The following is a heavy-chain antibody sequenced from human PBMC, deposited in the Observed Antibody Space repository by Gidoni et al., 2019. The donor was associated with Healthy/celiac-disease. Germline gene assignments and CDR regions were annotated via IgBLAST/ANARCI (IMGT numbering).Heavy chain of an antibody. CDR3: ASSRITIFGVVIRVDWFDP. CDR2: IYWDDDK. J-gene: IGHJ5*02. CDR1: GFSLSTSGVG. Sequence: QITLKESGPTLVKPTQTLTLTCTFSGFSLSTSGVGVGWIRQPPGKALEWLALIYWDDDKRYSPSLKSRLTITKDTSKNQVVLKMTNMDPVDTATYYCASSRITIFGVVIRVDWFDPWGQGTLVTVSS. V-gene: IGHV2-5*02. D-gene: IGHD3-3*01.